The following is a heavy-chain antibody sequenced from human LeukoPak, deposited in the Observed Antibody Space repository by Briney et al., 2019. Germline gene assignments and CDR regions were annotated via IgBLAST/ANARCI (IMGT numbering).Heavy chain of an antibody. CDR3: AKRPGGGGYCSSTSCYKYYYYYMDV. Sequence: GGSLRLSCAASGFTFSSYGMHWVRQAPGKGLEWVAFIRYDGSNKYYADSVKGRFTISRDNSKNTLYLQMNSLRAEDTAVYYCAKRPGGGGYCSSTSCYKYYYYYMDVWGKGTTVTVSS. CDR2: IRYDGSNK. J-gene: IGHJ6*03. V-gene: IGHV3-30*02. CDR1: GFTFSSYG. D-gene: IGHD2-2*02.